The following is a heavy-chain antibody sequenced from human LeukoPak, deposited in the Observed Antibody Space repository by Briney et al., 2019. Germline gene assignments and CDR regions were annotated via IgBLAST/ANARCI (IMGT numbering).Heavy chain of an antibody. Sequence: ASVKVSCKDSGYTFTNYAISWVRQAPGQGLEWMGWIGTYNGSPDYAQSLQGRVTMTTDTSTSTAYMELRSLKSEDTAVYYCAREDPGGAFDVWGRGTMVTVSS. V-gene: IGHV1-18*01. CDR1: GYTFTNYA. D-gene: IGHD3-16*01. CDR2: IGTYNGSP. J-gene: IGHJ3*01. CDR3: AREDPGGAFDV.